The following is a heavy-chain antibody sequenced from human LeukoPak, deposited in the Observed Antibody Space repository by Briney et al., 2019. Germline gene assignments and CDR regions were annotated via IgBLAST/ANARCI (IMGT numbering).Heavy chain of an antibody. CDR1: GGSISSYY. J-gene: IGHJ4*02. CDR2: IYYSGST. Sequence: SETLSLTCTVSGGSISSYYWSWIRQPPGKGLEWIGYIYYSGSTNYNPSLKSRVTISVDTSKNQFSLKLSSVTAADTAVYYCARTSGRDYYFDYWGQGTLVTVSS. CDR3: ARTSGRDYYFDY. V-gene: IGHV4-59*08. D-gene: IGHD6-25*01.